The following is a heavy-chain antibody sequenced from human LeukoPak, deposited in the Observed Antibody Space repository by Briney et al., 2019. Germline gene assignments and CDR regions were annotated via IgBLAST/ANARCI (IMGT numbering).Heavy chain of an antibody. V-gene: IGHV1-69*13. D-gene: IGHD6-6*01. CDR1: GGTFSSYA. CDR3: ARVFAGSSSSYYYYMDV. J-gene: IGHJ6*03. CDR2: IIPIFGTA. Sequence: SVKVSCKASGGTFSSYAISWVRQAPGQGLEWMGGIIPIFGTANYAQKFQGRVTITADESTSTAYMELSSLRSEDTAVYYCARVFAGSSSSYYYYMDVWGKGTTVTVSS.